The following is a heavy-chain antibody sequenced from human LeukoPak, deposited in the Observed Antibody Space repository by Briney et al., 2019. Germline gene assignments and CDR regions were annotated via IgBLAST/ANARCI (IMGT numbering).Heavy chain of an antibody. CDR1: GGSFSGYY. CDR2: IDHSGST. J-gene: IGHJ4*02. V-gene: IGHV4-34*01. Sequence: SETLSLTCAVYGGSFSGYYWSWIRQPPGKGLEWIGEIDHSGSTNYNPSLKSRVTISVDTSKNQFSLKLSSVTAADTAVYYCARASDGEPYYFDYWGQGTLVTVSS. CDR3: ARASDGEPYYFDY. D-gene: IGHD4-17*01.